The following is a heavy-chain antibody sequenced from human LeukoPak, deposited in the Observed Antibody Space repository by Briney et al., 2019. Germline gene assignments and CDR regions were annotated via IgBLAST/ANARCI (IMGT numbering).Heavy chain of an antibody. CDR2: IYYSGST. Sequence: SETLSLTCTVSGGSISSSSYYWGWIRQPPGKGLEWIGSIYYSGSTYYNPSLKSRVTISVDTSKNQFSLKLSSVTAADTAVYYCARYGAAGRSPFDYWGQGTLVTVSS. CDR3: ARYGAAGRSPFDY. CDR1: GGSISSSSYY. D-gene: IGHD6-13*01. V-gene: IGHV4-39*07. J-gene: IGHJ4*02.